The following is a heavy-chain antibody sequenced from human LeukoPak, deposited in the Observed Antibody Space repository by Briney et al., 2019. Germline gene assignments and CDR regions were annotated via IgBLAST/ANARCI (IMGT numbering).Heavy chain of an antibody. CDR2: IYSSVST. V-gene: IGHV4-59*11. CDR3: ARDDYRGVTNFDP. CDR1: GDSINDHY. Sequence: SETLSLTCTVSGDSINDHYWSWIRQPPGEGLEWIGYIYSSVSTNYNPSLKSRVTISVDTSKNQFSLQLTSVTAADTAVFYCARDDYRGVTNFDPWGQGTLVTVSS. D-gene: IGHD3-10*01. J-gene: IGHJ5*02.